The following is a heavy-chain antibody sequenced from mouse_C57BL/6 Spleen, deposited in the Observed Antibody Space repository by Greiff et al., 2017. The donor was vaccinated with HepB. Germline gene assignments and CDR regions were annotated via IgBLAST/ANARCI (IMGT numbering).Heavy chain of an antibody. D-gene: IGHD4-1*01. CDR3: AREGTLTGKGYYAMDY. CDR1: GYTFTSYW. Sequence: VQLQQSGAELVKPGASVKMSCKASGYTFTSYWITWVKQRPGQGLEWIGDIYPGSGSTNYNEKFKSKATLTVDTSSSTAYMQLSSLTSEDSAVYDCAREGTLTGKGYYAMDYWGQGTSVTVSS. CDR2: IYPGSGST. V-gene: IGHV1-55*01. J-gene: IGHJ4*01.